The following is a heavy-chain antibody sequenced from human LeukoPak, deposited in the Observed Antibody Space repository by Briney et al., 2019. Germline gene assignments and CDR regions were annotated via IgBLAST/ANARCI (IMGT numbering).Heavy chain of an antibody. D-gene: IGHD2-2*02. V-gene: IGHV3-30*02. J-gene: IGHJ4*02. Sequence: GGSLRLSCAASGFTFSSYGMHWVRQDPGKGLEWVAFIWYDGSNKYYADSVKGRFTISRDNSKNTLYLQMNSLRAEDTAVYYCAQEAPEGYCSSTSCYTFDYWGQGTQVTVSS. CDR3: AQEAPEGYCSSTSCYTFDY. CDR2: IWYDGSNK. CDR1: GFTFSSYG.